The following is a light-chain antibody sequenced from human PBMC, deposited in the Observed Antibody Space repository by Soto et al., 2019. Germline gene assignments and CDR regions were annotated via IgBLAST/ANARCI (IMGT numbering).Light chain of an antibody. CDR1: QGISNS. V-gene: IGKV1-27*01. J-gene: IGKJ4*01. CDR2: AAS. Sequence: DIQMTQSPSSLSASVGDRVTITCRASQGISNSLAWYQQNAGKSPKLLIYAASNLQSGVPSRFSGSGSGTDFTLTISSLHPEDVATYYCQTDNSARVTCGGGTKVDIK. CDR3: QTDNSARVT.